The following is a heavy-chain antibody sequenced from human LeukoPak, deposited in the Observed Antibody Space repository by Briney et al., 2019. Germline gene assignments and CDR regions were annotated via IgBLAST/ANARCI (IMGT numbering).Heavy chain of an antibody. CDR3: AILPSYYYDSSGPTTDAFDI. D-gene: IGHD3-22*01. Sequence: ASVKVSCKASGCTFTSYGISWVRQAPGQGLEWMGWISAYNGNTNYAQKLQGRVTMTTDTSTSTAYMELRSLRSDDTAVYYCAILPSYYYDSSGPTTDAFDIWGQGTMVTVSS. CDR1: GCTFTSYG. J-gene: IGHJ3*02. V-gene: IGHV1-18*01. CDR2: ISAYNGNT.